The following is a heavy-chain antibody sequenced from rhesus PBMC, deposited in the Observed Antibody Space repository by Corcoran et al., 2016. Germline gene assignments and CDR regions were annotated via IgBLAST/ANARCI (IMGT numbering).Heavy chain of an antibody. V-gene: IGHV3-136*01. CDR3: TREGYYFDY. CDR1: GFTFTDYD. CDR2: ISYTGKTI. Sequence: RLSCAASGFTFTDYDIHWVRQAPGKGLEWVSYISYTGKTIYYADSVKGRFTISRDNAKNSLSLQMSSLRAEDTAVYYCTREGYYFDYWGQGVLVTVSS. J-gene: IGHJ4*01.